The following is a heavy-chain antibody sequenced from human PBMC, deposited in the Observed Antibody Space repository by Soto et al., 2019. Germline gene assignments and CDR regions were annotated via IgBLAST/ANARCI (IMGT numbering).Heavy chain of an antibody. J-gene: IGHJ6*03. CDR1: GYTFTEYY. D-gene: IGHD5-12*01. V-gene: IGHV1-2*02. CDR3: ASQRGYSGYDRYYYYMDV. Sequence: ASVRVSCKASGYTFTEYYVNWVRQAPGQGLEWMGWINPKNGATRYAQKFQGRVIMTRDTSISTAYMELSSLRASDTAMYYCASQRGYSGYDRYYYYMDVWGKGTTVTVSS. CDR2: INPKNGAT.